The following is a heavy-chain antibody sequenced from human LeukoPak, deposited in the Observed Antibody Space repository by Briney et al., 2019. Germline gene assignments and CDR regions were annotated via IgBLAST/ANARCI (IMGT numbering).Heavy chain of an antibody. CDR2: ISAYNGNT. CDR3: ARSCSSSWYSGAFDI. D-gene: IGHD6-13*01. CDR1: GYTFTSYG. J-gene: IGHJ3*02. Sequence: ASVKVSCKASGYTFTSYGISWVRQAPGQGLEWMGWISAYNGNTNYAQKLQGRVTMTTDTSTSTAYMELRSLRSDDTAVYYCARSCSSSWYSGAFDIWGQGTMVTVSS. V-gene: IGHV1-18*01.